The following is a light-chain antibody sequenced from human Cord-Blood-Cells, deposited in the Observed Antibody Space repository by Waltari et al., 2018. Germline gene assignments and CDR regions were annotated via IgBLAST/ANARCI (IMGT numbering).Light chain of an antibody. CDR1: NIGRQN. Sequence: SYELTQPLSASVALGQTARITCGGNNIGRQNVHWYQQKPGQAPVLVIYRDSNRPSGIPERFSGSNSGNTATLTISRAQAGDEADYYCQVWDSSTVVFGGGTKLTVL. J-gene: IGLJ2*01. CDR3: QVWDSSTVV. V-gene: IGLV3-9*01. CDR2: RDS.